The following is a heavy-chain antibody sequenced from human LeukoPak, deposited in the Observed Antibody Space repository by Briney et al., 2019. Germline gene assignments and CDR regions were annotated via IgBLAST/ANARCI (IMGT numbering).Heavy chain of an antibody. CDR2: ITSSSSYT. V-gene: IGHV3-11*05. D-gene: IGHD6-13*01. Sequence: GGSLRLSCAASGFTFSDYYMSWIRQAPGKGLEWISYITSSSSYTNYADSVKGRFTISRDNANNSLYPQMNSLRAEDTAVYYCARVKRGQQLGNWFDPWGQGTLVTVSS. CDR1: GFTFSDYY. CDR3: ARVKRGQQLGNWFDP. J-gene: IGHJ5*02.